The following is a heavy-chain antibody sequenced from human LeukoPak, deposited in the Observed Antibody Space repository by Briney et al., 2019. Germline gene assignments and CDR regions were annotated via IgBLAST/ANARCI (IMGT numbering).Heavy chain of an antibody. D-gene: IGHD2-2*01. Sequence: SETLSLTCAVYGVSFSGYSWTWIRQPPGKGLEWIGEISHSGSTNYIPSLKSRVNISLDTSKNQFSLKLSSVTAADTAVYYCARGVVPNWFDPWGQGTLVTVSS. CDR2: ISHSGST. CDR1: GVSFSGYS. V-gene: IGHV4-34*01. J-gene: IGHJ5*02. CDR3: ARGVVPNWFDP.